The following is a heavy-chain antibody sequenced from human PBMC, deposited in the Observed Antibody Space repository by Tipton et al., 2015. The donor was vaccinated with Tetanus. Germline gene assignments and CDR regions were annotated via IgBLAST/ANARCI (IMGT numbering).Heavy chain of an antibody. CDR2: IYYTGST. CDR3: ARGWGSSWYYFDY. J-gene: IGHJ4*02. Sequence: TLSLTCTVSRGPISSYYWSWIRQPPGKGLEWIGYIYYTGSTNYNPSLKSRVTMSVDTSKRQFSLKLNSVTAADTAVYYCARGWGSSWYYFDYWGQGILVTVSS. V-gene: IGHV4-59*12. D-gene: IGHD6-13*01. CDR1: RGPISSYY.